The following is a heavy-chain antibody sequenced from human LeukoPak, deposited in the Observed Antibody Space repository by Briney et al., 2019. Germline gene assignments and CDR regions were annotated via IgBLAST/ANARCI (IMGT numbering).Heavy chain of an antibody. J-gene: IGHJ5*02. D-gene: IGHD1-1*01. CDR1: GFTFSSYS. Sequence: PGGSLRLSCAASGFTFSSYSMNWVRQAPGKGLEWVAVIWYDGSNKYYADSVKGRFTISRDNSKNTLYLQMNSLRAEDTAVYYCARENIGGWNDEGIWFDPWGQGTLVTVSS. CDR2: IWYDGSNK. CDR3: ARENIGGWNDEGIWFDP. V-gene: IGHV3-33*08.